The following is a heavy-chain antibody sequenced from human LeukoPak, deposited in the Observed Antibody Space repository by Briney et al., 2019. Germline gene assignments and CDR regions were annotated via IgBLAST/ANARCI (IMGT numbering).Heavy chain of an antibody. CDR3: AKDRDWNYVGDWFDP. CDR1: AFTFSSYA. J-gene: IGHJ5*02. CDR2: ISGSGGST. D-gene: IGHD1-7*01. Sequence: GASLRLSCAASAFTFSSYAMSWVRQAPGKGLEWVSAISGSGGSTYYADSVKGRFTVSRDNSKNTLYLQMNSLRAEDTAVYYCAKDRDWNYVGDWFDPWGQGTLVTVSS. V-gene: IGHV3-23*01.